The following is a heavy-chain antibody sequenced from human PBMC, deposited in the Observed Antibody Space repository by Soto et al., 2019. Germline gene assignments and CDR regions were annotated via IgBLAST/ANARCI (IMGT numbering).Heavy chain of an antibody. V-gene: IGHV4-39*01. J-gene: IGHJ2*01. CDR2: THYSGST. CDR3: ARQRYGDYASLYCDL. CDR1: GDSISSGSYY. D-gene: IGHD4-17*01. Sequence: SETLSLTCTVSGDSISSGSYYWGWIRQTPGKGLEWIASTHYSGSTYDNPSLKSRVTISVDTSKNQFFLKVSSVTAADTAVYYCARQRYGDYASLYCDLWGRGTLVTVSS.